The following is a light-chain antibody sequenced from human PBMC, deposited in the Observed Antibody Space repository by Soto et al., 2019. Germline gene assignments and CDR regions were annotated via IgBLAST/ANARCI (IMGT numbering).Light chain of an antibody. Sequence: EIVLTQSPATLSLSPGESATLSCRASQSVSSYLAWYQQKPGQAPRLLISDASNRATGIPARFSGSACGTDFTLTSSRLAPEDFAVYYCQQRSNWPVNTFGRGTKLEIK. CDR2: DAS. CDR1: QSVSSY. CDR3: QQRSNWPVNT. V-gene: IGKV3-11*01. J-gene: IGKJ2*01.